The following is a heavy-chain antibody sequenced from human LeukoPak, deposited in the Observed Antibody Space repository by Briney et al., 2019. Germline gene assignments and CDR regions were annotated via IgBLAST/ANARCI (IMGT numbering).Heavy chain of an antibody. CDR1: GGSISSYY. CDR3: AREYVVPVGYYYYMDV. V-gene: IGHV4-4*07. Sequence: SETLSLTCTVSGGSISSYYWSWIRQPAGKGLEWIGCIYTSGSTNYNPSLKSRVTMSVDTSKNQFSLKLSSVTAADTAVYYCAREYVVPVGYYYYMDVWGKGTTVTVSS. CDR2: IYTSGST. J-gene: IGHJ6*03. D-gene: IGHD2-2*01.